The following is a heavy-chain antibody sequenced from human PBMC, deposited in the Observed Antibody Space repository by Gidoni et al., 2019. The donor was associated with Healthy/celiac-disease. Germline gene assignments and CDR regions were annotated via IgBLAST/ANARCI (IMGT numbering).Heavy chain of an antibody. CDR2: VSSSSSTI. CDR1: GFTFSSYS. V-gene: IGHV3-48*02. D-gene: IGHD6-13*01. CDR3: ARAAGIAAAGGYWYFDL. Sequence: EVQLVESGGGLVQPGGSLRLSCAASGFTFSSYSMNWVRQAPGKGLGWVAYVSSSSSTIYYADSVKGRFTISRDNAKNSLYLQMNSLRDEDTAVYYCARAAGIAAAGGYWYFDLWGRGTLVTVSS. J-gene: IGHJ2*01.